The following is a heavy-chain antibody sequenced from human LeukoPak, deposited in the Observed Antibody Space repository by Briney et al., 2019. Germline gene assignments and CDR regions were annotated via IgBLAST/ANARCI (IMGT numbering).Heavy chain of an antibody. J-gene: IGHJ4*02. D-gene: IGHD2-15*01. CDR1: GYSFTSYW. CDR2: IYPGDNNT. CDR3: ARRGGYCSGGSCWNDY. Sequence: GESLKISCKGSGYSFTSYWIGWVRQMPGKGLEWMGVIYPGDNNTRYSPSFQGEVTISADKSVSTAYLQWSSLEASDSAMYYCARRGGYCSGGSCWNDYWGQGTPVTVSS. V-gene: IGHV5-51*01.